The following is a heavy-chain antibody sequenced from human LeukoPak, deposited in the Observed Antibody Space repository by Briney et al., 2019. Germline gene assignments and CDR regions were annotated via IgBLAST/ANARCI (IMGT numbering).Heavy chain of an antibody. V-gene: IGHV4-39*01. D-gene: IGHD6-13*01. CDR3: ARRGQAAGNY. J-gene: IGHJ4*02. CDR2: IYYSGST. CDR1: GFTFSSYSMN. Sequence: TAGGSLRLSCAASGFTFSSYSMNWVRQPPGKGLEWIGSIYYSGSTYYNPSLKSRVTISVDTSKNQFSLKLSSVTAADTAVYYCARRGQAAGNYWGQGTLVTVSS.